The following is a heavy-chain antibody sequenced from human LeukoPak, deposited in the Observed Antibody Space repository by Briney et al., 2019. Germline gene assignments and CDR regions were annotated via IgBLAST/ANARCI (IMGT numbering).Heavy chain of an antibody. CDR2: IIPIFGTA. D-gene: IGHD3-22*01. CDR3: ARDPHSSGAD. CDR1: GGTFSSYA. J-gene: IGHJ4*02. V-gene: IGHV1-69*13. Sequence: GASVKVSCKASGGTFSSYAISWVRQAPGQGLEWMGGIIPIFGTANYAQKFQGRVTITADESTSTAYMELSSLRSEDTAMCYCARDPHSSGADWGQGTLVTVSS.